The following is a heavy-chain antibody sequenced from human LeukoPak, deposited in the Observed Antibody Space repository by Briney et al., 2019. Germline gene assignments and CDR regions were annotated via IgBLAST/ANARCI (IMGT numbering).Heavy chain of an antibody. CDR2: IYTGGKT. V-gene: IGHV3-53*01. J-gene: IGHJ4*02. D-gene: IGHD2-2*01. Sequence: PGGSLRLSCAASGFTVSSNDMSWVRQAPGKGLEWVSIIYTGGKTYYADSVKGRFTISRDNSKNTVYLQMNSLRAEDTAVYYCARDLCTSTNCYAAFDYWGQGTLVIVSS. CDR1: GFTVSSND. CDR3: ARDLCTSTNCYAAFDY.